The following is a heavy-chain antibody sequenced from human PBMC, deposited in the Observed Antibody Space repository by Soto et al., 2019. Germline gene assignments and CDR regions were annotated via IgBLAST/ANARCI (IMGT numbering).Heavy chain of an antibody. CDR1: GFTFSSYA. CDR3: AKVFAAAGMDYYYGMDV. J-gene: IGHJ6*02. V-gene: IGHV3-23*01. D-gene: IGHD6-13*01. CDR2: ISGSGGST. Sequence: PGGSLRLSCAASGFTFSSYAMSWVRQAPGKGLEWVSAISGSGGSTYYADSVKGRFTISRDNSKNTLYLQMNSLRAEDTAVYYCAKVFAAAGMDYYYGMDVWGQGTTVTVSS.